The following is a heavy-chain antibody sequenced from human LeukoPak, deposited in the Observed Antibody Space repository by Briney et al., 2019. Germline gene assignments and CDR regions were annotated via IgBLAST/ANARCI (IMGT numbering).Heavy chain of an antibody. CDR3: ARVSVSFNMPFDY. V-gene: IGHV3-66*01. D-gene: IGHD2-2*01. CDR2: IYASGGT. CDR1: RFTVSSNY. J-gene: IGHJ4*02. Sequence: PGGSLRLSCAASRFTVSSNYMSWVRQAPGEGLEWVSVIYASGGTYYADSVKGRFTISRDNSKEALYLQMNSLRAEDTAVYYCARVSVSFNMPFDYWGQGTLVTVSS.